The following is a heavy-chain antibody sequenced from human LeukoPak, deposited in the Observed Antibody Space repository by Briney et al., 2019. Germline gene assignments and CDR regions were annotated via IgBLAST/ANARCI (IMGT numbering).Heavy chain of an antibody. Sequence: ASVKVSCKASGYTFTGYYMHWVRQAPGQGLEWMGWINPNSGGTNYAQKFQGRVTMTRDTSISTAYMELSRLRSDDTAVYYCARDIAAADDYSDYWGQGTLVTVSS. J-gene: IGHJ4*02. V-gene: IGHV1-2*02. CDR3: ARDIAAADDYSDY. D-gene: IGHD6-13*01. CDR2: INPNSGGT. CDR1: GYTFTGYY.